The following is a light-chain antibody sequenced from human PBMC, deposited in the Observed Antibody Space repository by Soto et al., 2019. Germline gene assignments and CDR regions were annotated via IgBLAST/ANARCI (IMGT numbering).Light chain of an antibody. CDR2: GAS. CDR1: QRFDIN. Sequence: EIVLTQSPGTLSVSPGNRVPLSSRASQRFDINLAWYQQRAGQAPRLLVYGASTKATDMPGRFSGRGSGTEFTLTINNLQSEDFAVYYCQQYRNWPRTFGQGTKVEIK. V-gene: IGKV3-15*01. CDR3: QQYRNWPRT. J-gene: IGKJ1*01.